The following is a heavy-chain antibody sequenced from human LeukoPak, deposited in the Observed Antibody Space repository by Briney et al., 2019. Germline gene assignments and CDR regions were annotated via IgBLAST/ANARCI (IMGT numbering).Heavy chain of an antibody. Sequence: SETLSLTCAVYGGSFSGYYWSWIRQPPGKGLEWIGEINHSGSTNYNPSLKSRVTISVDTSKNQFSLKLSSVTAADTAVYYCARGQQLDNWFDPWGQGTLVTVSS. J-gene: IGHJ5*02. D-gene: IGHD6-13*01. CDR1: GGSFSGYY. V-gene: IGHV4-34*01. CDR3: ARGQQLDNWFDP. CDR2: INHSGST.